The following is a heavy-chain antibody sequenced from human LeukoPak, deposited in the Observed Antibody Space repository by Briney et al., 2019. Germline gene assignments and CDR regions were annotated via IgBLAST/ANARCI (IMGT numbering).Heavy chain of an antibody. CDR1: GFTFSGSA. CDR2: IRSKANSYAT. D-gene: IGHD4-17*01. V-gene: IGHV3-73*01. J-gene: IGHJ4*02. CDR3: TSRATVTTIDY. Sequence: GGSLRLSWAASGFTFSGSAMHWVRQASGKGLEWVGRIRSKANSYATAYAASVKGRFTISRDDSKNTAYLQMNSLKTEDTAVYYCTSRATVTTIDYWGQGTLVTVSS.